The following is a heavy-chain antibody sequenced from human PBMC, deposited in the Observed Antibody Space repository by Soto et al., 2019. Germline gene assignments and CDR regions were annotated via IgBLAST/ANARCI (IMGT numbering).Heavy chain of an antibody. CDR3: GKKNGRGRRAAGP. Sequence: QLQLQESGPGLVKPAETLSLTCSVSGGSISSSDYWWGWIRQPPGKGPEWIGSIYYTGSTYYNPFPKSRVQISLSPAQNPFLPRLSPFAARGTGFIFRGKKNGRGRRAAGPWGQGNLVNV. CDR1: GGSISSSDYW. CDR2: IYYTGST. V-gene: IGHV4-39*07. D-gene: IGHD1-26*01. J-gene: IGHJ5*02.